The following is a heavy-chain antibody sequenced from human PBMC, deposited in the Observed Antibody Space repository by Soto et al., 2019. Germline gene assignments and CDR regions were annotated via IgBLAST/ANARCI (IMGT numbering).Heavy chain of an antibody. CDR2: VYTPDYT. CDR1: GASIRNYY. D-gene: IGHD2-2*01. J-gene: IGHJ4*02. V-gene: IGHV4-4*08. Sequence: SETLSLTCSVSGASIRNYYWHWVRQLPGKGLEWIGYVYTPDYTRYNSSLKSRVTISVDTSKSQFSLRLNSVTAADTAVYYCASCVSTACYPPWGLQFFDLWGQGSLVTVSS. CDR3: ASCVSTACYPPWGLQFFDL.